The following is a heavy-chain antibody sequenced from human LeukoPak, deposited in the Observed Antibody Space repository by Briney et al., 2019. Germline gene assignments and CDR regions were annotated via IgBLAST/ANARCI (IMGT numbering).Heavy chain of an antibody. CDR1: GYTFTSYY. CDR2: INPSGGST. CDR3: ARDLISGWSIDY. J-gene: IGHJ4*02. Sequence: GASVTVSCKASGYTFTSYYMYWVRQAPGQGLEWMGIINPSGGSTSYAQKFQGRVTITRDTSTSTVYMELSSLRSEDTAVYYCARDLISGWSIDYWGQGTLVTVSS. D-gene: IGHD6-19*01. V-gene: IGHV1-46*01.